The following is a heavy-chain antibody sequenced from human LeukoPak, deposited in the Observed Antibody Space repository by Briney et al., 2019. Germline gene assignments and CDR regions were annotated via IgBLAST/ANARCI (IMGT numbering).Heavy chain of an antibody. J-gene: IGHJ4*02. D-gene: IGHD2-15*01. Sequence: GGSLRLSCAASGFTFSSYAMHWVRQAPGKGLEYVSAISSNGGSTYYANSVKGRFTISRDNSKNTLYLQMGSLRAEDMAVYYCAREMARAADYWGQGTLVTVSS. CDR1: GFTFSSYA. CDR2: ISSNGGST. CDR3: AREMARAADY. V-gene: IGHV3-64*01.